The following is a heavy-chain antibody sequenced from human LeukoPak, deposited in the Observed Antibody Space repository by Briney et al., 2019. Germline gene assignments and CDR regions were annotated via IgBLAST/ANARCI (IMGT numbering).Heavy chain of an antibody. CDR3: ARVGDRSGYLIYSFDY. D-gene: IGHD3-22*01. Sequence: GGSLRLSCAASGFTFDDYGMSWVRQAPGKGLEWVSGINWNGGSTGYADSVKGRFTISRDDAKNSLYLQMNSLRAEDTAVYYCARVGDRSGYLIYSFDYWGQGTLVTVSS. CDR2: INWNGGST. J-gene: IGHJ4*02. V-gene: IGHV3-20*04. CDR1: GFTFDDYG.